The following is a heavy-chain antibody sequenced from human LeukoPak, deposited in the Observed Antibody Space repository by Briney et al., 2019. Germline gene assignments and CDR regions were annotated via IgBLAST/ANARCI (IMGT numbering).Heavy chain of an antibody. CDR1: GFTFNTYA. V-gene: IGHV3-23*01. J-gene: IGHJ4*02. CDR3: AKGGDGKEVFDY. D-gene: IGHD5-24*01. Sequence: GGSLRLSCEASGFTFNTYAMSWVRQAPGKGLQWVARINGGGRGTYYADFIKGRFTISRDNSKNMLFLHLNSLRAEDTATYYCAKGGDGKEVFDYWGQGTPVTVSS. CDR2: INGGGRGT.